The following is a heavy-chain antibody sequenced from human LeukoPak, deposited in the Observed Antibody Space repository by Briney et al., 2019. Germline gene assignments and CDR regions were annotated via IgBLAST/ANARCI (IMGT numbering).Heavy chain of an antibody. Sequence: SETLSLTCTVSGGSISGYYWSWIRQPPGKGLEWIGEINHSGSTNYNPSLKSRVTISVDTSKNQFSLKLSSVTAADTAVYYCARGDYDFWSGYRAFDYWGQGTLVTVSS. V-gene: IGHV4-34*01. D-gene: IGHD3-3*01. CDR1: GGSISGYY. CDR3: ARGDYDFWSGYRAFDY. J-gene: IGHJ4*02. CDR2: INHSGST.